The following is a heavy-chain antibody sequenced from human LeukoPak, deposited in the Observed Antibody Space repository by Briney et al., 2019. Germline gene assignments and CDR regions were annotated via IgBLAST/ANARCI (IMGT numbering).Heavy chain of an antibody. J-gene: IGHJ6*04. V-gene: IGHV3-33*01. CDR1: GFTFSSYG. D-gene: IGHD5-12*01. Sequence: GRSLRLSRAAAGFTFSSYGMHWVRQAPGKGLEWGAVIWYDGSNKYYADSVKGRFTISREHSKDTLYLQMTSLRAADTPVYYCARRRVATIRYYYYYGMDAWGKRTTVTVSP. CDR2: IWYDGSNK. CDR3: ARRRVATIRYYYYYGMDA.